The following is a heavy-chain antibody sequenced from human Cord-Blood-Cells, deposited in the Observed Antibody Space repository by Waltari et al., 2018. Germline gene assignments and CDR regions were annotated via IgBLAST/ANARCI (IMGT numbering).Heavy chain of an antibody. CDR1: GSTFRGSA. Sequence: EVQLVESGGGLVQPGGSLKLSCAAFGSTFRGSAMHWVRQASGKGLEWVGRIRSKANSYATAYAASVKGRFTISRDDSKNTAYLQMNSLKTEDTAVYYCTRQGPVVGATDYWGQGTLVTVSS. D-gene: IGHD1-26*01. J-gene: IGHJ4*02. V-gene: IGHV3-73*02. CDR3: TRQGPVVGATDY. CDR2: IRSKANSYAT.